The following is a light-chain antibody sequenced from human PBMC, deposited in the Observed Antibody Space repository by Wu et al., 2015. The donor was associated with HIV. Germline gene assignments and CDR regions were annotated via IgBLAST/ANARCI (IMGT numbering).Light chain of an antibody. CDR3: QQRSDWPRFT. Sequence: EIVLTQSPATLSLSPGERATLSCRASQSVSSYLAWYQQKPGQAPRLLIYDASWAELLRPKYRAPQGCSGVDECARQEGLTFFGTDFTLTVSSLEPEDFAVYYCQQRSDWPRFTFGPGTKVHIK. V-gene: IGKV3-11*01. CDR1: QSVSSY. CDR2: DAS. J-gene: IGKJ3*01.